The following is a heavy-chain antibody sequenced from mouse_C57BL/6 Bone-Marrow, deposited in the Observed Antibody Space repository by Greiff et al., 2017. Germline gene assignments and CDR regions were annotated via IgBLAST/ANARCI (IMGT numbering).Heavy chain of an antibody. CDR2: IDPENGDT. CDR1: GFNIKDDY. D-gene: IGHD2-2*01. CDR3: ARGRLRPYAMDY. V-gene: IGHV14-4*01. J-gene: IGHJ4*01. Sequence: VQLQQSGAELVRPGASVKLSCTASGFNIKDDYMHWVKQRPEQGLAWIGWIDPENGDTDYASKFQGKATLTVDKPSSTAYMQLSSLTSEDSAVYYCARGRLRPYAMDYWGQGTSVTVSS.